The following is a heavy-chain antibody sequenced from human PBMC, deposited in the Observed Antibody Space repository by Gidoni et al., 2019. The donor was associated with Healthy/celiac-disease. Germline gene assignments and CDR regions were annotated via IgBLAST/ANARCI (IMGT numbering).Heavy chain of an antibody. CDR1: GGSISSRSYY. CDR3: ARPVITFGGVIEPYYYYGMDV. J-gene: IGHJ6*04. Sequence: QLQLQESGPGLVKPSETLSLTCTVSGGSISSRSYYWGWIRQPPGKGLEWSGSIYYSGSTYYNPSLKSRVTISVDTSKNQFSLKLSSVTAADTAVYYCARPVITFGGVIEPYYYYGMDVWGKGTKVTVSS. CDR2: IYYSGST. D-gene: IGHD3-16*02. V-gene: IGHV4-39*01.